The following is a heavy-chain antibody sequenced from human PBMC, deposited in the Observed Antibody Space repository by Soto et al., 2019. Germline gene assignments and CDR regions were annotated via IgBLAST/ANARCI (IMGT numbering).Heavy chain of an antibody. CDR3: ASFNWYFDL. CDR1: GGSISSYF. V-gene: IGHV4-59*01. Sequence: QVQLQESGPGLVKPSETLSLTCTVSGGSISSYFWSWIRPPPGKGLEWVGYIYYTGSTNYNPSPTRRASTSGDTAQPPFSLQLSAVTAPDTAVYYCASFNWYFDLWGRGTLVTVSS. CDR2: IYYTGST. J-gene: IGHJ2*01.